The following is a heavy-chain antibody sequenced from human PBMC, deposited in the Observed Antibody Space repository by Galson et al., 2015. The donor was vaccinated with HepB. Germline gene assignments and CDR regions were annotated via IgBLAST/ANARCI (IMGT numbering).Heavy chain of an antibody. CDR3: ARVPAAGTNWFDP. D-gene: IGHD6-13*01. CDR1: GYTFTSYD. Sequence: SVKVSCKASGYTFTSYDINWVRQATGQGLEWMGWMNPNSGNTGYAQKFQGRVTMTRNTSISTAYMELSSLRSEDTAVYYCARVPAAGTNWFDPWGQGTLVTVSS. CDR2: MNPNSGNT. V-gene: IGHV1-8*01. J-gene: IGHJ5*02.